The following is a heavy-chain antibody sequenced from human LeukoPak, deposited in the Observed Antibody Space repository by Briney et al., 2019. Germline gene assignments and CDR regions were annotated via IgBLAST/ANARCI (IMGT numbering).Heavy chain of an antibody. CDR3: AKGSMIVVVILHNYYFDY. D-gene: IGHD3-22*01. CDR2: ISGSGGST. Sequence: PRGSLRLSCAASGFTFSNYAMSWVRQAPGKGLEWVSAISGSGGSTYYADSVKGRFTISRDNSKNTLYLQMNSLRAEDTAVYYCAKGSMIVVVILHNYYFDYWGQGTLVTVSS. V-gene: IGHV3-23*01. CDR1: GFTFSNYA. J-gene: IGHJ4*02.